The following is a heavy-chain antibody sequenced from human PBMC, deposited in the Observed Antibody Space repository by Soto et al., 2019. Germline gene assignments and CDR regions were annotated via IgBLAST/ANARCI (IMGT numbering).Heavy chain of an antibody. D-gene: IGHD2-15*01. V-gene: IGHV1-2*04. CDR1: GYTFTGYY. J-gene: IGHJ6*02. CDR2: INPNSGGT. CDR3: ARDPALYCSGGSCYSNYYYGMDV. Sequence: GASVKVSCKASGYTFTGYYMHWVRQAPGQGLEWMGWINPNSGGTNYAQKFQGWVTMTRDTSISTAYTELSRLRSDDTAVYYCARDPALYCSGGSCYSNYYYGMDVWGQGTTVTVSS.